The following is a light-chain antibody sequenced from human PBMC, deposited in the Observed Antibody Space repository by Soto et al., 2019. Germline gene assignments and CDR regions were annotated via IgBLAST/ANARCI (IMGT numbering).Light chain of an antibody. Sequence: EIRMTQSPAILSVSPGESATLSCRASQSVSSHVVWYQQKPGQAPRLLISDSSTTGFPARYSGSGSGTECTLTIGSLQSDDSAVYYCQKYNKGPVRFGQGTKV. CDR1: QSVSSH. CDR3: QKYNKGPVR. J-gene: IGKJ1*01. V-gene: IGKV3-15*01. CDR2: DSS.